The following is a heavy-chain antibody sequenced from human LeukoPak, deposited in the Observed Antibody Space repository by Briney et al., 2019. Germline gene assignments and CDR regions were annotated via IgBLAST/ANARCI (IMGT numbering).Heavy chain of an antibody. D-gene: IGHD6-13*01. J-gene: IGHJ6*03. Sequence: ASVKVSCKASGYTFTSYIISWVRQAPGQGLEWMGWINAYDGNTDYAQRVQGRVTMTTDTSTSTAYMELRSLRSDDTAVYYCARDRHIAAAVYYYYMDVWGKGTPVTVSS. CDR2: INAYDGNT. V-gene: IGHV1-18*01. CDR3: ARDRHIAAAVYYYYMDV. CDR1: GYTFTSYI.